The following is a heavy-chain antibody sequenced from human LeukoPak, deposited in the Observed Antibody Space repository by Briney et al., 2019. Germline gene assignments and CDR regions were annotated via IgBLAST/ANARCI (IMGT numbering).Heavy chain of an antibody. CDR1: GFTFNTYA. D-gene: IGHD1-1*01. J-gene: IGHJ4*02. V-gene: IGHV3-23*01. CDR2: ITGSGGST. CDR3: AKANWVSNADAVW. Sequence: GGSLRLSCAASGFTFNTYAMHWVRQAPGKGLEWVSAITGSGGSTNYADSAKGRFTLSRDDSRNTVYLQLNNLRVEDTAIYYCAKANWVSNADAVWWGQGTQVTVSS.